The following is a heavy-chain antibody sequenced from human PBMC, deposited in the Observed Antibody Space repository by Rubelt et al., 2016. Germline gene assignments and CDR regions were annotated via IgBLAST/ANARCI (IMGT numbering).Heavy chain of an antibody. V-gene: IGHV1-3*01. CDR3: AREDTTDRGWYDALDI. CDR2: INAGNGNT. CDR1: EYSFTKNP. Sequence: QVQLVQSGAEVKKPGASVKVSCKASEYSFTKNPIHWVRQAPGQRLEWMGWINAGNGNTQYSQKFQGRVTITRDTSASTAYMELSSLRSEDTAVYYCAREDTTDRGWYDALDIWGQGTMVTVSS. J-gene: IGHJ3*02. D-gene: IGHD6-19*01.